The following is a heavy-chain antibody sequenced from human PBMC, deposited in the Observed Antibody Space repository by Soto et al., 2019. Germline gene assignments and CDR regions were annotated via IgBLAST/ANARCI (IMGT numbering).Heavy chain of an antibody. CDR3: ACSPFVHNPPHPLDSFYI. Sequence: ASVKVSCKASGYTFTGYYMSWVRQAPGQGLEWMGGINPNSGGTNYAQKFQGWVTMTRDTSISTAYMELSRLRSDDTAVYYFACSPFVHNPPHPLDSFYIWGQGTMVTVSS. D-gene: IGHD6-6*01. J-gene: IGHJ3*02. CDR1: GYTFTGYY. V-gene: IGHV1-2*04. CDR2: INPNSGGT.